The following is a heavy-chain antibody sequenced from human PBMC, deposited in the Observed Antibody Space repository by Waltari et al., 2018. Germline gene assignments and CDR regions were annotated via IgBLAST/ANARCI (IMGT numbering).Heavy chain of an antibody. Sequence: QLQLQESGPGLVRPSETLSLTCSVSGGPIATNRHYWGWIRQSPGQGLAWIATISYTWATYSGPSLKSRVTLSRDTSKNQLSLTLDSVTAADTAVYYCATYIGASVGTAAFDVWGQGTMVTVSS. CDR1: GGPIATNRHY. V-gene: IGHV4-39*01. CDR2: ISYTWAT. D-gene: IGHD5-12*01. CDR3: ATYIGASVGTAAFDV. J-gene: IGHJ3*01.